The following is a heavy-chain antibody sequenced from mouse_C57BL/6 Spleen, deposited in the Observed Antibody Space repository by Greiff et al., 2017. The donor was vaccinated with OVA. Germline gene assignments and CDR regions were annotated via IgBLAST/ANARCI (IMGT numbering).Heavy chain of an antibody. V-gene: IGHV5-16*01. D-gene: IGHD3-2*02. Sequence: EVQLVESEGGLVQPGSSMKLSCTASGFTFSDYYMAWVRQVPEKGLEWVANINYDGSSTYYLDSLKSRFIISRDNAKNFLYLQMSSLKSEDTATYYCARGGSSGYKDYFDYWGQGTTLTVSS. CDR1: GFTFSDYY. J-gene: IGHJ2*01. CDR3: ARGGSSGYKDYFDY. CDR2: INYDGSST.